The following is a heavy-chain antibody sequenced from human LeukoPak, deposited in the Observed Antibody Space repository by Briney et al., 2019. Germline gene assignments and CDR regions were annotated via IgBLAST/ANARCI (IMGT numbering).Heavy chain of an antibody. J-gene: IGHJ6*02. CDR2: ISAYNGNT. CDR1: GYTFTSYG. Sequence: ASVKVSCKASGYTFTSYGISWVRQAPGQGLEWMGWISAYNGNTNYAQKLQGRVTMTTDTSTSTAYMELRSLRSDDTAVYYCARDQTAIAAAWYPYYYYGMDVWGQGTTVTVSS. D-gene: IGHD6-13*01. V-gene: IGHV1-18*01. CDR3: ARDQTAIAAAWYPYYYYGMDV.